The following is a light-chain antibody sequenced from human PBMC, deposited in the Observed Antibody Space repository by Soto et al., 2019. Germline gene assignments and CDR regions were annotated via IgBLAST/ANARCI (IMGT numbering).Light chain of an antibody. CDR3: APWDDSLNGPV. CDR2: SNN. V-gene: IGLV1-44*01. Sequence: QSVLTQPPSASGTPGQRVTISCSGSNSNIGSNTVNWYQQLPGTAPKLLIYSNNQRPLGVPDRFSGSKSGPSASLAISGLQSEDEADYYCAPWDDSLNGPVFGGGTQLTVL. J-gene: IGLJ2*01. CDR1: NSNIGSNT.